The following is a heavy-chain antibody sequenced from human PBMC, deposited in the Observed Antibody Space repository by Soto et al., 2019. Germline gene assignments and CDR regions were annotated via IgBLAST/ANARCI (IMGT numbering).Heavy chain of an antibody. CDR2: IVVNSGNT. D-gene: IGHD4-4*01. Sequence: GASVKVSCKASGYTFTGYYMHWVRQAPGQGLEWIGWIVVNSGNTNYAQKFQERVTMTRDMSISTAYMELSSLRSEDTAVYYCAARALQVRDYYYYMDVWGKGTTVTVSS. CDR1: GYTFTGYY. CDR3: AARALQVRDYYYYMDV. J-gene: IGHJ6*03. V-gene: IGHV1-58*02.